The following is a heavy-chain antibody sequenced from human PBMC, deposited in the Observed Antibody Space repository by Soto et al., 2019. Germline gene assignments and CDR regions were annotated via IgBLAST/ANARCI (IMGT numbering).Heavy chain of an antibody. CDR3: ARERALRYFDWLGGV. Sequence: GGSLRLSCAASGFTFSSYAMHWVRQAPGKGLEWVAVISYDGSNKYYADSVKGRFTISRDNSKNTLYLQMNSLRAEDTAVYYCARERALRYFDWLGGVWGQGTTVTVSS. V-gene: IGHV3-30-3*01. CDR2: ISYDGSNK. CDR1: GFTFSSYA. J-gene: IGHJ6*02. D-gene: IGHD3-9*01.